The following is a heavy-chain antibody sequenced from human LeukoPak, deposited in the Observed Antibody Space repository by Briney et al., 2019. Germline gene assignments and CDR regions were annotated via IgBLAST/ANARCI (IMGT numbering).Heavy chain of an antibody. CDR1: GFTFSSYW. V-gene: IGHV3-7*03. D-gene: IGHD5-12*01. J-gene: IGHJ4*02. CDR3: ARIGEGYELDY. CDR2: IKQDGSEK. Sequence: GGSLRLSCAASGFTFSSYWMSWVRQAPGKGLEWVANIKQDGSEKYYVDSVKGRFTVSRDNAKNSLYLQMNSLRAEDTAVYYCARIGEGYELDYWGQGTLVTVSS.